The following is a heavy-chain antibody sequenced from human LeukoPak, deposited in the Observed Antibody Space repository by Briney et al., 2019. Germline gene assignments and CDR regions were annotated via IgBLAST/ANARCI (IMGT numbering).Heavy chain of an antibody. D-gene: IGHD6-19*01. CDR3: TTEFNIAVAAQPLLDAFDI. CDR1: GFILSNYW. Sequence: GGSLRLSCAASGFILSNYWMHWVRQAPGEGLVWVSRISSDGSGTVYADSVKGRFTISRDNAENTLYLQMNSLKTEDTAVYYCTTEFNIAVAAQPLLDAFDIWGQGTMVTVSS. J-gene: IGHJ3*02. V-gene: IGHV3-74*03. CDR2: ISSDGSGT.